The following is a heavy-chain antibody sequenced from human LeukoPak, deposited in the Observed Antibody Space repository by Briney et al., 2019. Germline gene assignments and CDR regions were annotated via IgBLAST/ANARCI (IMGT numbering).Heavy chain of an antibody. CDR3: ARVLPAAAEYCFDY. D-gene: IGHD2-2*01. Sequence: ASVKVSCKASGYTFTGYYMHWVRQAPGQGLEWMGRINPNSGGTNYAQKFQGRVTMTRDTSISTAYMELSRLRSDDTAVYYCARVLPAAAEYCFDYWGQGTLVTVSS. CDR2: INPNSGGT. J-gene: IGHJ4*02. V-gene: IGHV1-2*06. CDR1: GYTFTGYY.